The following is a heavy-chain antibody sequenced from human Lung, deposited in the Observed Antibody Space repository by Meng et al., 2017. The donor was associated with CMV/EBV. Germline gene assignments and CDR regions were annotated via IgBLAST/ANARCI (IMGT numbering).Heavy chain of an antibody. Sequence: GGSLRLXCAASGFTFTRYWMSWVRQAPGKGLEWVANIKQDGSERHYADSVKGRITISRDNAKNSLYLQTDSLRVEDTAIYYCARIGYSSSSFDYWGQGIAVTVSS. CDR3: ARIGYSSSSFDY. CDR1: GFTFTRYW. V-gene: IGHV3-7*01. CDR2: IKQDGSER. J-gene: IGHJ4*02. D-gene: IGHD6-13*01.